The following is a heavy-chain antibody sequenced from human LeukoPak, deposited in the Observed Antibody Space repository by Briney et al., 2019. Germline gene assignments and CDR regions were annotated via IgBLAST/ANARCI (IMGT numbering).Heavy chain of an antibody. J-gene: IGHJ5*02. Sequence: SETLSLTCAVYGGSFSGYYGSWLRQPPGKGLEWVGEINHRGSTNYNPSLKSRVTISVDTSKNQFSLKLSSVTAADTAVYYCAREWFGELLWSWFDPWGQGTLVTVSS. CDR2: INHRGST. D-gene: IGHD3-10*01. CDR1: GGSFSGYY. V-gene: IGHV4-34*01. CDR3: AREWFGELLWSWFDP.